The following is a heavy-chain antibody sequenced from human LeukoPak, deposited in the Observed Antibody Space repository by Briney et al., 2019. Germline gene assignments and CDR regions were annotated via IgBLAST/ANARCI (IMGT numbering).Heavy chain of an antibody. D-gene: IGHD2-15*01. J-gene: IGHJ6*02. CDR2: VSSDGTST. Sequence: TGGSLRLSCAASGFTFSSYWMRWVRQPSGKGLVWVSRVSSDGTSTTYADSVKGRFTISRDNAKNTLYLQMNSLRPDDSAVYYCVKDLGSAITSALALDVWGQGTTVTVSS. CDR3: VKDLGSAITSALALDV. V-gene: IGHV3-74*01. CDR1: GFTFSSYW.